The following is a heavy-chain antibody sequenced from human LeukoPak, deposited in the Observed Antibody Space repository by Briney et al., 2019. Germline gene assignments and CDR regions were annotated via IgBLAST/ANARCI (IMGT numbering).Heavy chain of an antibody. CDR2: INPNSGST. J-gene: IGHJ4*02. V-gene: IGHV1-2*02. Sequence: GASVKVSCKASGYTFTGYYMHWVRQAPGQGLEWMGWINPNSGSTNYAQKFQGRVTMTRDTSISTAYMELSRLRSDDTAVYYCAHLPENSSSSDWGQGTLVTVSS. D-gene: IGHD6-6*01. CDR3: AHLPENSSSSD. CDR1: GYTFTGYY.